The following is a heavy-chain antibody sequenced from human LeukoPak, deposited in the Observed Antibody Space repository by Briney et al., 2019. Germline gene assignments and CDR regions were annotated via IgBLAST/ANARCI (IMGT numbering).Heavy chain of an antibody. Sequence: GGSLTLSCAASGFTFSSYGMHWVRQAPGKGLEWVAFIRYDGSNKYYADSVKGRFTISRDNSKNTLYLQMNSLRADDTAVYYCAKGGGALLQDAFDIWGQGTMVTVSS. CDR3: AKGGGALLQDAFDI. CDR1: GFTFSSYG. V-gene: IGHV3-30*02. D-gene: IGHD2/OR15-2a*01. CDR2: IRYDGSNK. J-gene: IGHJ3*02.